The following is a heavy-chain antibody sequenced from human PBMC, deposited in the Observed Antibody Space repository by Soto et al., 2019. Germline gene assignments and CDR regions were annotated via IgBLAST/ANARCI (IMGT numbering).Heavy chain of an antibody. CDR1: ADTFTSYY. CDR2: INPNSGDT. J-gene: IGHJ4*02. CDR3: AREASAVVSLDY. Sequence: ASVKVSCKAPADTFTSYYIHWVRQAPGHGLEWLGWINPNSGDTIYAQKFQDRVTMTCDTSVSTAYLELSSLSSDDTALYYCAREASAVVSLDYWGQGTLVTVSS. V-gene: IGHV1-2*02. D-gene: IGHD2-15*01.